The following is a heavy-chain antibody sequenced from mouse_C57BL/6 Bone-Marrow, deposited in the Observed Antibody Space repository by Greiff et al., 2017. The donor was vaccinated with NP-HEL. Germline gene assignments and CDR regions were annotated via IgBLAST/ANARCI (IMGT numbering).Heavy chain of an antibody. CDR2: IYPRSGNT. D-gene: IGHD1-1*02. J-gene: IGHJ3*01. V-gene: IGHV1-81*01. CDR1: GYTFTSYG. CDR3: ARGRWCPPFAY. Sequence: VKLMESGAELARPGASVKLSCKASGYTFTSYGISWVKQRTGQGLEWIGEIYPRSGNTYYNEKFKGKATLTADKSSSTAYMELRSLTSEDSAVYFCARGRWCPPFAYWGQGTLVTVSA.